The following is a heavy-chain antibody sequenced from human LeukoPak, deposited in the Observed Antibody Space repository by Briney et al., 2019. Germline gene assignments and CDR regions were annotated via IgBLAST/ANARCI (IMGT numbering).Heavy chain of an antibody. J-gene: IGHJ4*02. CDR1: GFTFSNYW. CDR3: ALPLRDGDFYFDY. Sequence: GGSLRLSCAASGFTFSNYWMHWVRQAPGKGLVWVSRINRDGRSTNYADSVKGRFTISRDNAKNTVFLQMNSLRAEDTAVYYCALPLRDGDFYFDYWGQGTLVTVSS. D-gene: IGHD4-17*01. CDR2: INRDGRST. V-gene: IGHV3-74*01.